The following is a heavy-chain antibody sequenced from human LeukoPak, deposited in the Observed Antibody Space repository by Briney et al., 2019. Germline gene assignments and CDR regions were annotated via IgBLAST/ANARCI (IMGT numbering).Heavy chain of an antibody. CDR3: AKVQFNWGPIDY. Sequence: GGSLRLLCAASGFTFSQFAIRWVPQAPGKGLEWVSSIDGSGDKTHYPDSVSGRLTVPSENSKNTLYLQMNSRRGEDTATYFCAKVQFNWGPIDYWGQGTPVIVSS. J-gene: IGHJ4*02. CDR1: GFTFSQFA. CDR2: IDGSGDKT. V-gene: IGHV3-23*01. D-gene: IGHD7-27*01.